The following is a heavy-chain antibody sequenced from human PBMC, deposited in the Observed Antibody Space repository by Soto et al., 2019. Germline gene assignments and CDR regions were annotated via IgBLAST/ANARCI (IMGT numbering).Heavy chain of an antibody. V-gene: IGHV4-34*01. Sequence: SETLSLTCAVYGVSFSDYYWTWLRQPPGTGLEWIGEINHSGSTNYNPSLKSRVTISVDTSKNQFSLKLTSVTAADTAVYYCERDKITGLFDYWGQGTLVTVSS. CDR2: INHSGST. J-gene: IGHJ4*02. CDR1: GVSFSDYY. CDR3: ERDKITGLFDY. D-gene: IGHD2-8*02.